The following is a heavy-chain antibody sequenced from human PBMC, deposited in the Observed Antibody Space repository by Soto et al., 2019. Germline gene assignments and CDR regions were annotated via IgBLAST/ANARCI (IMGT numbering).Heavy chain of an antibody. Sequence: GASVKVSCKASGYTFTSYGISWVRQAPGQGLEWMGWISAYNGNTNYAQKLQGRVTMTTDTSTSTAYMELRSLISDDTAVYYCARIDVFVVAATQYDAFDIWGQGTMVTVSS. D-gene: IGHD2-15*01. V-gene: IGHV1-18*01. CDR2: ISAYNGNT. CDR3: ARIDVFVVAATQYDAFDI. CDR1: GYTFTSYG. J-gene: IGHJ3*02.